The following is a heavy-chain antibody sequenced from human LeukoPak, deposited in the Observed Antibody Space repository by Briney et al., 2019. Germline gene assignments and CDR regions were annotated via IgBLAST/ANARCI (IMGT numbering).Heavy chain of an antibody. CDR2: ISAYNGNT. V-gene: IGHV1-18*04. J-gene: IGHJ4*02. CDR3: ARDRVYCSGGSCYPYYFDY. D-gene: IGHD2-15*01. CDR1: GYTFTSYG. Sequence: GASVKVSCKASGYTFTSYGISWVRQAPGQGLEWMGWISAYNGNTNYAQKLQGRVTMTTDTSTSTAYMELRSLRSDATAVYYCARDRVYCSGGSCYPYYFDYWGQGTLVTVSS.